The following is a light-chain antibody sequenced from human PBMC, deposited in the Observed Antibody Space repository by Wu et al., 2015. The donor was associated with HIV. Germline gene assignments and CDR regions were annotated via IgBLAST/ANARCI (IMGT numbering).Light chain of an antibody. J-gene: IGKJ4*01. Sequence: EIGLTQSPATLSLSPGERATLSCRASQTVSSFLAWYQQKPGQAPRLLIYDASNRATGIPARFSGSGSGTDFTLTISRLEAEDFAVYYCQHRSSWPLSFGGGTKIEIK. V-gene: IGKV3-11*01. CDR1: QTVSSF. CDR2: DAS. CDR3: QHRSSWPLS.